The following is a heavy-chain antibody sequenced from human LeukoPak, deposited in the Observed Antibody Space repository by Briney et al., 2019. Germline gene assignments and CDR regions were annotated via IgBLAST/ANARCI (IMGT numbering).Heavy chain of an antibody. D-gene: IGHD2-15*01. CDR1: GFTFSSYS. Sequence: RPGGSLRLSCAASGFTFSSYSMNWVRQAPGKGLEWVSSISSSSSYIYYADSVKGRFTISRDNAKNSLYLQMNSLRAEDTAVYYCAREGAYCSGGSCYSALDYWGQGTLVTVSS. V-gene: IGHV3-21*01. CDR2: ISSSSSYI. J-gene: IGHJ4*02. CDR3: AREGAYCSGGSCYSALDY.